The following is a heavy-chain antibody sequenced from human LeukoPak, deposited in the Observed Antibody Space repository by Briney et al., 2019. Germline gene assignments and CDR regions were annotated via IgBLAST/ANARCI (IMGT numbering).Heavy chain of an antibody. D-gene: IGHD6-19*01. CDR3: ARVGGPGYSSGWYGY. Sequence: ASVKVSCKASGYTFTGYYMHWVRQAPGQGLEWMGWINPNSGGTNYAQKFQGRVTMTRDTSISTAYMELSRLRSDDTAVYYCARVGGPGYSSGWYGYWGQRTLVTVSS. CDR1: GYTFTGYY. CDR2: INPNSGGT. J-gene: IGHJ4*02. V-gene: IGHV1-2*02.